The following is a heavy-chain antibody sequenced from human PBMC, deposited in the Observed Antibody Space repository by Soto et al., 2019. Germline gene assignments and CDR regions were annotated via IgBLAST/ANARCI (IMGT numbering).Heavy chain of an antibody. Sequence: SETLSLTCTVSGGSISSGCYYWSWIRQHPGKGLEWIGYTYYSGSTYYNPSLKSRVTISVDTSKNQFSLKLSSVTAADTAVYYCARAGASPGPPTLDYWGQGTLVTVSS. CDR1: GGSISSGCYY. J-gene: IGHJ4*02. CDR3: ARAGASPGPPTLDY. V-gene: IGHV4-31*03. D-gene: IGHD1-26*01. CDR2: TYYSGST.